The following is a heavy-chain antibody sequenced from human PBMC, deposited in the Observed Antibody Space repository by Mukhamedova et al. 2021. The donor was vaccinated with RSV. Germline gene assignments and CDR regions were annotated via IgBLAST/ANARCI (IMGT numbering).Heavy chain of an antibody. CDR1: FTSYG. J-gene: IGHJ4*02. V-gene: IGHV1-18*01. Sequence: FTSYGISWVRQAPGQGLEWMGWISPYNGDTKSPQNLQGRVTMTTDTSTSTAYMELTSLRSDDTAVFYCARTNPNHGFFDFWGQGTL. CDR2: ISPYNGDT. CDR3: ARTNPNHGFFDF. D-gene: IGHD1-14*01.